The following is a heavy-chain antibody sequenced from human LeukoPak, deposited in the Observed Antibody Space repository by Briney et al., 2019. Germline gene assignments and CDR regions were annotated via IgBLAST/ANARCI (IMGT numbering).Heavy chain of an antibody. D-gene: IGHD6-13*01. Sequence: SVKVSCKASGGTFSSYTISWVRQAPGQGLEWMGRIIPILDTANYAQKFQGRVTITADESTSTAYMELSSLRSEDTAVYYCARELSSSCGFDYWGQGTLVTVSS. CDR1: GGTFSSYT. CDR3: ARELSSSCGFDY. J-gene: IGHJ4*02. V-gene: IGHV1-69*08. CDR2: IIPILDTA.